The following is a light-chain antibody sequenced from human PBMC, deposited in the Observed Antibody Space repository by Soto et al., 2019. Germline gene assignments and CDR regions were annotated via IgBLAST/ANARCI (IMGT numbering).Light chain of an antibody. CDR3: AAWDDSLSGVV. V-gene: IGLV1-47*02. Sequence: QAVVTQPPSASGTPGQRVTISCFGSSSNIGKNFVYWYQQLPRTAPTLLMYSNNQRLSGVSDRFSGSKSGTSASLAISGLRSEDEADYFCAAWDDSLSGVVFGGGTKLTVL. CDR1: SSNIGKNF. J-gene: IGLJ3*02. CDR2: SNN.